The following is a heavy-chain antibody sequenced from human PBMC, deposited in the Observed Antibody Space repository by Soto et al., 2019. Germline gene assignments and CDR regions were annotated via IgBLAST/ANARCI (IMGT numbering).Heavy chain of an antibody. V-gene: IGHV3-23*01. CDR3: AKATYGYGYPYDYYGMDV. CDR2: ISGSGGST. CDR1: GFTFSSYA. Sequence: VQLLESGGGLVQPGGSLRLSCAASGFTFSSYAMSWVRQAPGKGLEWVSAISGSGGSTYYADSVKGRFTISRDNSKNTLYLQMNSLRAEDTAVYYCAKATYGYGYPYDYYGMDVWGQGTTYTVS. D-gene: IGHD5-18*01. J-gene: IGHJ6*02.